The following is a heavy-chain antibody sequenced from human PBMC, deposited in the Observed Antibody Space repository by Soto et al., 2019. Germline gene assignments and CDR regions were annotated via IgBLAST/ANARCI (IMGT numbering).Heavy chain of an antibody. CDR1: GYTFTSYD. Sequence: ASVKVSCKASGYTFTSYDINWVRQATGQGLEWMGWMNPNSGNTGYAQKFQGRVTMTRNTSISTAYIELSSLRSEDTAVYYCARGRVTTISSWFDPWGQGTLVTVSS. J-gene: IGHJ5*02. CDR2: MNPNSGNT. V-gene: IGHV1-8*01. CDR3: ARGRVTTISSWFDP. D-gene: IGHD5-12*01.